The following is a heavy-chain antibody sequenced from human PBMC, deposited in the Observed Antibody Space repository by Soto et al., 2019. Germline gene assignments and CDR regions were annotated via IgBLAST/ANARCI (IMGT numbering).Heavy chain of an antibody. CDR3: ARDHQSYYGMDV. CDR2: IYHSGST. V-gene: IGHV4-30-2*01. CDR1: GGSIISGGYS. Sequence: SETLSLTCAVSGGSIISGGYSWSWIRQPPGKGLEWIGYIYHSGSTYYNPSLKSRVTISVDRSKNQFSLKLSSVTAADTAVYYCARDHQSYYGMDVWGQGTTVTVSS. J-gene: IGHJ6*02.